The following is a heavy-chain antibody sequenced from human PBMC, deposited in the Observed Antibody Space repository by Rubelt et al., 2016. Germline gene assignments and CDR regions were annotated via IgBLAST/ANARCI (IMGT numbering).Heavy chain of an antibody. D-gene: IGHD1-14*01. CDR1: DGSFSAYY. CDR2: ITHSGST. J-gene: IGHJ6*02. V-gene: IGHV4-34*02. CDR3: GLEPPSHGRRYGMDV. Sequence: QVQLRQWGAGLLKPSETLSLTCAVYDGSFSAYYWSWIRQPPGKGLEWIGEITHSGSTYYNSSLQSRVSISVNTSKTQFSLKLSSMTAADTAGYDCGLEPPSHGRRYGMDVWGQGTTVTVSS.